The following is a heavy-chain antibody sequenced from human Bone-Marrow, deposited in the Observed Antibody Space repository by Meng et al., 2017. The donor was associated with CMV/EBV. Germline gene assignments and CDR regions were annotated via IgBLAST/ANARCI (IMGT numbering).Heavy chain of an antibody. CDR2: INPSGGST. Sequence: ALVKVSCKASGYTFTSYYMHWVRQAPGQGLEWMGIINPSGGSTSYAQKFQGRVTMTRDTSTSTVYMELSSLRSEDTAVYYCARDPLKPAAIVDYYYYGMDVWGQGTTVTVSS. D-gene: IGHD2-2*02. J-gene: IGHJ6*02. V-gene: IGHV1-46*01. CDR1: GYTFTSYY. CDR3: ARDPLKPAAIVDYYYYGMDV.